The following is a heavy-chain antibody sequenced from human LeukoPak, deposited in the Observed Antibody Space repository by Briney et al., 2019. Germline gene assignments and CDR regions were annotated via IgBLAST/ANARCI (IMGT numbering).Heavy chain of an antibody. D-gene: IGHD3-10*01. J-gene: IGHJ6*03. CDR3: ARAVYGYGSGSPMVAYYYYMDV. CDR2: MNPNSGNT. V-gene: IGHV1-8*03. CDR1: GYTFTSYD. Sequence: ASVKVSCKASGYTFTSYDINWVRQATGQGLEWMGWMNPNSGNTGYAQKFQGRVTITRNTSISTAYMELSSLRSDDTAVYYCARAVYGYGSGSPMVAYYYYMDVWGKGTTVTISS.